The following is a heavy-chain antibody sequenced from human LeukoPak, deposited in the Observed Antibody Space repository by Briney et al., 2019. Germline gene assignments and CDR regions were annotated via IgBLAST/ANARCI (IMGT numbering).Heavy chain of an antibody. J-gene: IGHJ4*02. Sequence: PGRSLRLSCAASGFXFSSYGIHWVRQAPGKGLEWVAVIWYDGSNKYYADSVKGRFTISRDNSKNTLYLQMNSLRAEDTAVYYCARDYYDSGGYHPFDYWGQGTLVTVSS. V-gene: IGHV3-33*01. CDR2: IWYDGSNK. CDR1: GFXFSSYG. D-gene: IGHD3-22*01. CDR3: ARDYYDSGGYHPFDY.